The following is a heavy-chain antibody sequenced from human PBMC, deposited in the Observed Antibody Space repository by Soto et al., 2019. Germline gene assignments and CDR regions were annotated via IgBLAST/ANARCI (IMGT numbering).Heavy chain of an antibody. V-gene: IGHV1-2*04. CDR3: ARYWGGGYCSGGSCYYYYYGMDV. CDR2: INPNSGGT. CDR1: GYTFTGYY. D-gene: IGHD2-15*01. J-gene: IGHJ6*02. Sequence: ASVKVSCKASGYTFTGYYMHWVRQAPGQGLEWMGWINPNSGGTNYAQKFQGWVTMTRDTSISTAYMGLSRLRSDDTAVYYCARYWGGGYCSGGSCYYYYYGMDVWGQGTTVTVSS.